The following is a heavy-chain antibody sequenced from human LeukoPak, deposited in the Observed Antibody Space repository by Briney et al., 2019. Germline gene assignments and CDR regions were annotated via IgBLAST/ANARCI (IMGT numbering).Heavy chain of an antibody. CDR1: GYTFTGYY. V-gene: IGHV1-2*02. Sequence: ASVKVSCKASGYTFTGYYMHWVRQAPGQGLEWMGWINPNSGGTNYAQKFQGRVTMTRDTSTSTVYMELSSLRSEDTAVYYCARGAGSDDAFDIWGQGTMVTVSS. CDR2: INPNSGGT. J-gene: IGHJ3*02. CDR3: ARGAGSDDAFDI.